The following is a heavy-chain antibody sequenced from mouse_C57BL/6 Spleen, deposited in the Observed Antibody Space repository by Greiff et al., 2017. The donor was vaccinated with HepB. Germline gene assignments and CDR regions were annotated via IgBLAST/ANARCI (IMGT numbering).Heavy chain of an antibody. CDR3: ARHYGSDAMDY. CDR2: IYPGDGDT. Sequence: QVQLKESGPELVKPGASVKISCKASGYAFSSSWMNWVKQRPGKGLEWIGRIYPGDGDTNYNGKFKGKATLTADKSSSTAYMQLSSLTSEDSAVYFCARHYGSDAMDYWGQGTSVPVSS. CDR1: GYAFSSSW. D-gene: IGHD1-1*01. V-gene: IGHV1-82*01. J-gene: IGHJ4*01.